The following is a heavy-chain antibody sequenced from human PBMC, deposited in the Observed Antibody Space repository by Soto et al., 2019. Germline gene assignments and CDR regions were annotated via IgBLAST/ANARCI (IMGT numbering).Heavy chain of an antibody. Sequence: QVQLVQSGAEVKTPGSSLKVSCTVSGSRFSNYVISWVRQAPGHGLVWLGRIIPIFNSTQYAQRFQGRVTITADKSTNTASLELSSLRSDDTAVYYCAREGRGKKAGYNGLVSLGYWGQGTLVTVSS. CDR3: AREGRGKKAGYNGLVSLGY. CDR2: IIPIFNST. CDR1: GSRFSNYV. J-gene: IGHJ4*02. D-gene: IGHD2-2*02. V-gene: IGHV1-69*06.